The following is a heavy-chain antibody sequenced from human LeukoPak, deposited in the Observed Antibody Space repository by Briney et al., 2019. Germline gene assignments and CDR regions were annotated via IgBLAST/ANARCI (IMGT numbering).Heavy chain of an antibody. Sequence: PGRSLRLTCATSGFTFSGYGMHWVRHAPGKGLEWVAVISYDGSNKYYADSVKGRFTISRDNSKNTLYLQMNSLRAEDTAVYYCAKGTAYYGMDVWGQGTTVTVSS. CDR2: ISYDGSNK. CDR3: AKGTAYYGMDV. CDR1: GFTFSGYG. V-gene: IGHV3-30*18. J-gene: IGHJ6*02.